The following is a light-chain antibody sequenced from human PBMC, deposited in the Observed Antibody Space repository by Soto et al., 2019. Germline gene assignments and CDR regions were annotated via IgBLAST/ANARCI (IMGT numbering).Light chain of an antibody. J-gene: IGKJ5*01. CDR3: QQYGSSLPIT. V-gene: IGKV3-20*01. CDR2: GAS. CDR1: QSVSSSY. Sequence: EIVLTQSPGTLFLSPGERATLSCRASQSVSSSYLAWYQQKPGQAPRLLIYGASSRATGIPDRFSGSGSGTDFTLTISRLEPEDFAVYYCQQYGSSLPITFGQGTRLEIK.